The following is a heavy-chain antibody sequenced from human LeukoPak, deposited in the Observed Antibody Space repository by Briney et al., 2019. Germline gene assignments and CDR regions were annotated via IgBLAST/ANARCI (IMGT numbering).Heavy chain of an antibody. CDR2: TYYSGST. J-gene: IGHJ4*02. V-gene: IGHV4-39*01. Sequence: SETLSLTCSVSGGSISRSSYYWTWIRQSPGRGLEWIGNTYYSGSTLYNPSLKSRVTISVDTSKNQFSLRLTSVTAADTAVYYCARPRGELWSGYDYWGQGVLVTVSP. CDR3: ARPRGELWSGYDY. CDR1: GGSISRSSYY. D-gene: IGHD3-3*01.